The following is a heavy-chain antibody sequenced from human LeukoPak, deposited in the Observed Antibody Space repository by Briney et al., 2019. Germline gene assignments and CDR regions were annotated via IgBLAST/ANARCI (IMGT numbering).Heavy chain of an antibody. V-gene: IGHV3-33*08. CDR3: TRSYSPNLYYFDY. J-gene: IGHJ4*02. Sequence: GGSLRLSCAASGSTFSSYGMHWVRQAPGKGLEWVAVIWYDGSNKNYADSVKGRFTISRDNSKNTLYLQMNSLRTEDTAVYYCTRSYSPNLYYFDYWGQGTLVTFSS. CDR1: GSTFSSYG. D-gene: IGHD4-11*01. CDR2: IWYDGSNK.